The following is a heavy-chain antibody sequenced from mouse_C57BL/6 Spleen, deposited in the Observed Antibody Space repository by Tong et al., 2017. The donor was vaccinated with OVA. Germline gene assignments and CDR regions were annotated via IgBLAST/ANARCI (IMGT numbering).Heavy chain of an antibody. Sequence: EVQLQESGGGLVQPGGSLSLSCAASGFTFTDYYMSWVRQPPGKALEWLGFIRNKANGYTTEYSASVKGRFTISRDNSQSILYLQMNALRAEDSATYYCARYRGSSYDFDYWGQGTTLIVSS. D-gene: IGHD1-1*01. J-gene: IGHJ2*01. CDR1: GFTFTDYY. CDR2: IRNKANGYTT. CDR3: ARYRGSSYDFDY. V-gene: IGHV7-3*01.